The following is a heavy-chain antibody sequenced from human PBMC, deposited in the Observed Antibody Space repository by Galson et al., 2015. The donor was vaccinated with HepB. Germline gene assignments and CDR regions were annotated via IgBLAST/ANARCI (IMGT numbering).Heavy chain of an antibody. CDR2: ISAYNGNT. Sequence: SVKVSCKASGYTFTSYGISWVRQAPGQGLEWMGWISAYNGNTNYAQKLQGRVTMTTDTSTSTAYMELRSLRSDDTAVYYCARDLGDTHPPNWFDPWGQGTLVTVSS. D-gene: IGHD3-16*01. CDR1: GYTFTSYG. CDR3: ARDLGDTHPPNWFDP. V-gene: IGHV1-18*01. J-gene: IGHJ5*02.